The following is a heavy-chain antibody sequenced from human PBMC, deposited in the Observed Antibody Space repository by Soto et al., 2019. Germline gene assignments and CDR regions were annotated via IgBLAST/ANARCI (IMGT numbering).Heavy chain of an antibody. V-gene: IGHV1-18*01. CDR1: GYTFTSYG. J-gene: IGHJ4*02. Sequence: ASVKVSCKASGYTFTSYGISWVRQAPGQGLEWMGWISAYNGNTNYAQKLQGRVTMTTDTSTSTAYMELRSLRSDDTAVYYCARFHRGGYYSYYFDYWGQGTLVTVSS. D-gene: IGHD3-22*01. CDR3: ARFHRGGYYSYYFDY. CDR2: ISAYNGNT.